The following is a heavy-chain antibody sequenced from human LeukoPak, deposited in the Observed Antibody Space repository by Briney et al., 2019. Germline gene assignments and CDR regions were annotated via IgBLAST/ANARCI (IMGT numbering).Heavy chain of an antibody. J-gene: IGHJ4*02. V-gene: IGHV4-59*01. Sequence: SETLSLTCTVSGGSISSYYWSWIRQPPGKGLEWIGYIYYSGSTNYNPSLKSRVTISVDTSKNQFSLKLSSVTAADTVVYYCARVVLRYFDWLSPYYFDYWGQGTLVTVSS. CDR2: IYYSGST. D-gene: IGHD3-9*01. CDR1: GGSISSYY. CDR3: ARVVLRYFDWLSPYYFDY.